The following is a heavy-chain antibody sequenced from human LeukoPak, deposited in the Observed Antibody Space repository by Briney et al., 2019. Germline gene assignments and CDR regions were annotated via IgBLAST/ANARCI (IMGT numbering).Heavy chain of an antibody. CDR1: GFTFSSYW. D-gene: IGHD3-9*01. CDR2: IKQDGSER. V-gene: IGHV3-7*01. Sequence: GGSLRLSCAASGFTFSSYWMSWVRQAPGKELEWVANIKQDGSERYYVDSVKGRFTISRDNAKNSLYLQMNSLRAEDTAVYYCARDEQYYDILTGYYEGPNYYGMDVWGQGTTVTVSS. CDR3: ARDEQYYDILTGYYEGPNYYGMDV. J-gene: IGHJ6*02.